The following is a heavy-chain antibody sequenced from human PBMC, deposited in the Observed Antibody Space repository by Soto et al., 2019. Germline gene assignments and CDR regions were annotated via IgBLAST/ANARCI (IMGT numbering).Heavy chain of an antibody. V-gene: IGHV3-48*01. D-gene: IGHD6-19*01. CDR3: AREGISSAWHDY. CDR2: ISSSGSTT. CDR1: GFTFNSYS. J-gene: IGHJ4*02. Sequence: GGSLRLSCAASGFTFNSYSVDWVRQAPGKGLEWVAYISSSGSTTYYADSVKGRFTISRDNAKNSLYLQMSSLRAGDTAVYYCAREGISSAWHDYWGRGTLVTVSS.